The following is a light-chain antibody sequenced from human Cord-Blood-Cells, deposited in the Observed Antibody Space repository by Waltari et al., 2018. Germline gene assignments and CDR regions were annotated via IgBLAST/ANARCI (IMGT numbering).Light chain of an antibody. CDR1: QSVSSY. CDR2: DAS. CDR3: QQRSNWPPIT. Sequence: EIVLTQSQPPLSLSPGARVTLSGRASQSVSSYLAWYHQKPGQAPRLLIYDASNRATGIPARFSGSGSGTDFTLTISSLEPEDFAVYYCQQRSNWPPITFGQGTRLEIK. V-gene: IGKV3-11*01. J-gene: IGKJ5*01.